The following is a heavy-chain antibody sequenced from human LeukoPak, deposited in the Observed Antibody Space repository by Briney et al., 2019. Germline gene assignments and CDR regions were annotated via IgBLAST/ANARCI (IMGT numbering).Heavy chain of an antibody. Sequence: SETVSLTCTVSGGSISSYYWSWVRQPPGKGLEWIGYIYYSGSTNYNPSLKSRVTISVDTSKNQFSLKLSSVTAADTAVYYCAREVAGWYYFDYWGHGTLVTVSS. CDR3: AREVAGWYYFDY. CDR1: GGSISSYY. J-gene: IGHJ4*01. D-gene: IGHD6-19*01. V-gene: IGHV4-4*08. CDR2: IYYSGST.